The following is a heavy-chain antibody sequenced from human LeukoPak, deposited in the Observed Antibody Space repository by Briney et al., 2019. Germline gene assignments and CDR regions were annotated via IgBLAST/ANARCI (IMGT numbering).Heavy chain of an antibody. CDR3: AREGDYYDRRYDY. D-gene: IGHD3-22*01. Sequence: PGGSLRLSCAASGFTFSSYWMSWVRQAPGKGLEWVANIKQDGSEKYYVDSVKGRFTISRDNAKNSLYLQMNSLRAEDTAVYYCAREGDYYDRRYDYWGQGTLVTVSS. CDR1: GFTFSSYW. CDR2: IKQDGSEK. V-gene: IGHV3-7*01. J-gene: IGHJ4*02.